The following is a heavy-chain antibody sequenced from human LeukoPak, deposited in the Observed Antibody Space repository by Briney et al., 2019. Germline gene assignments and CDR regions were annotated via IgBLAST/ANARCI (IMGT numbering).Heavy chain of an antibody. CDR3: ATDTKDMLTTIGALDF. J-gene: IGHJ4*02. Sequence: GGSLRLSCAASGFTFTNAWMTWVHQAAGKGLEWVARVKSKTDGGTTDYAAPVNGGFTISRDDSKNTLYLHMNSLTTEDTAVYYCATDTKDMLTTIGALDFWGQGTLVTVSS. D-gene: IGHD5-12*01. CDR2: VKSKTDGGTT. V-gene: IGHV3-15*01. CDR1: GFTFTNAW.